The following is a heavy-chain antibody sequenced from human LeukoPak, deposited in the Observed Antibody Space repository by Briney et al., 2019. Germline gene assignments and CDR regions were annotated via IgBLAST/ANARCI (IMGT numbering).Heavy chain of an antibody. CDR2: ISGSGDST. Sequence: GGSLRLSCAASGFTFSSYAMSWAREAPGRGLEWVSTISGSGDSTYYADSVKGRFTISRDNSKNTLYLQMNSLRPEDTAVYYCPKGCASTSCYTSEYWGQGTLVTVSS. D-gene: IGHD2-2*02. CDR3: PKGCASTSCYTSEY. CDR1: GFTFSSYA. J-gene: IGHJ4*02. V-gene: IGHV3-23*01.